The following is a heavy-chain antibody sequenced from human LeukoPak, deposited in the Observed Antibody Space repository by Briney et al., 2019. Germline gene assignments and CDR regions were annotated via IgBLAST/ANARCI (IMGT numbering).Heavy chain of an antibody. Sequence: SETLSLTCTVSGAPISSYYWGWIRQPPGKGLEWIGYIYNSGTTNSNPSLKSRVTISKDTSKNQFSLKLSSVTAADTAVYYCVRGQTYASGKFDPWGQGTLVTVSS. J-gene: IGHJ5*02. CDR1: GAPISSYY. V-gene: IGHV4-59*01. D-gene: IGHD3-10*01. CDR3: VRGQTYASGKFDP. CDR2: IYNSGTT.